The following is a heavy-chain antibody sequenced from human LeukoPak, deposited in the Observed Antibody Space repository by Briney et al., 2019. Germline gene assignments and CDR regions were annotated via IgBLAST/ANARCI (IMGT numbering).Heavy chain of an antibody. D-gene: IGHD2-21*01. CDR2: ISKSRSNI. CDR3: ARGCGGDCYYYMDV. CDR1: GFTFSRYS. Sequence: PGGSLRLSCAASGFTFSRYSMNWLRRAPGKGMEWVSSISKSRSNIYSADSVKGRFSISRDNAKNSLYLQMNCLRAEDTAVYYCARGCGGDCYYYMDVRGKGTTVIVSS. J-gene: IGHJ6*03. V-gene: IGHV3-21*01.